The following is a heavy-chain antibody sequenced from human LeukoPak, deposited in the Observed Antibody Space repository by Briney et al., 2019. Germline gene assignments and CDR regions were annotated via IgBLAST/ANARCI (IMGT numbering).Heavy chain of an antibody. CDR1: GFTFSTYA. CDR3: VRSSASSGPNCFDP. CDR2: ISSNGRST. D-gene: IGHD3-10*01. V-gene: IGHV3-64D*09. Sequence: GGSLRLSCSASGFTFSTYAMHWVRQAPGKGLEYVSAISSNGRSTYYADSVKGRFTISRDNSKNTLYLQMSSLRTEDTAVYYCVRSSASSGPNCFDPWGQGTLVTVSS. J-gene: IGHJ5*02.